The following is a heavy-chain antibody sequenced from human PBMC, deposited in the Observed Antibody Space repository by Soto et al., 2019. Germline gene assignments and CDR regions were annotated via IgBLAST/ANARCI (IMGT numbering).Heavy chain of an antibody. CDR3: ARDSRGRRYFDL. V-gene: IGHV3-13*01. J-gene: IGHJ2*01. D-gene: IGHD2-15*01. CDR1: GFTFSGHD. CDR2: IGTAGDT. Sequence: GGSLRLSCAASGFTFSGHDMHWVRQAAGKGLEWVSGIGTAGDTYYSASVKGRFTVSRDNSKNALYLQMNSLRAEDTAVYYCARDSRGRRYFDLWGRGTLVTVSS.